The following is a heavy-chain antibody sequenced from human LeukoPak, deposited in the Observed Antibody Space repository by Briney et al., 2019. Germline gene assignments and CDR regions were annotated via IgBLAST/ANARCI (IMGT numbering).Heavy chain of an antibody. CDR1: GFTFNKYD. Sequence: GSLGLSCAASGFTFNKYDMSWVRQVPGKGLEWVSGISDSGDRTYYADSVKGRFTISRDNFKNTLYLQVNGLRAEDTAAYYCAKESGYGDYWYFDYWGQGTLVTVSS. D-gene: IGHD6-25*01. V-gene: IGHV3-23*01. CDR3: AKESGYGDYWYFDY. CDR2: ISDSGDRT. J-gene: IGHJ4*02.